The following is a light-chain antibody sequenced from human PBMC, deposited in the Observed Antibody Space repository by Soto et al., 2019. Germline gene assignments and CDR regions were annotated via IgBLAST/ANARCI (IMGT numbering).Light chain of an antibody. V-gene: IGLV4-60*02. Sequence: QSVLTQSSSASASLGSSGKLTCTLSSGHSTYIIAWHQQQPGKAPRYLMKLEGSGSYNKGSGIPDRFSGSSSGADRYLTISNLQFEEEADYYCETWDTNVVVFGGGTKLTVL. CDR3: ETWDTNVVV. CDR1: SGHSTYI. J-gene: IGLJ2*01. CDR2: LEGSGSY.